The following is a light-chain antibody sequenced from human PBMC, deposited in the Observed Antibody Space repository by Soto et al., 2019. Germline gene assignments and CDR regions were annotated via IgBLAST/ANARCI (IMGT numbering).Light chain of an antibody. CDR1: SSDVGGYNY. V-gene: IGLV2-8*01. J-gene: IGLJ1*01. CDR3: SSYAGSSNV. Sequence: QSALTQPPSASGSPGQSVAISCTGTSSDVGGYNYVSWYQQHPGKAPKLMIYEVNKRPSGVPDRFSGSNSGTTASLTVSGLQAEDEADYSCSSYAGSSNVFGTGTKLTVL. CDR2: EVN.